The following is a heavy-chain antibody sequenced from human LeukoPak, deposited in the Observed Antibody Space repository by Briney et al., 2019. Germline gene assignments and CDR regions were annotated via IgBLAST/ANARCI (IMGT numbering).Heavy chain of an antibody. Sequence: SVKVSCKASGGTFSSYAISWVRQAPGQGVEWMGGIIPMFGTANYAQKFQGRVKITADEYTRTAYMELSSLRSEDTAVYYCARDEKRIAARPIAFDIWGQGTMVTVSS. CDR3: ARDEKRIAARPIAFDI. V-gene: IGHV1-69*01. D-gene: IGHD6-6*01. J-gene: IGHJ3*02. CDR2: IIPMFGTA. CDR1: GGTFSSYA.